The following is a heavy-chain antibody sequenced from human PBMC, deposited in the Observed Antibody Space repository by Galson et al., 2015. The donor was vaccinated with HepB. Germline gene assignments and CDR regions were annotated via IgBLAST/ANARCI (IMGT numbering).Heavy chain of an antibody. Sequence: SLRLSCAASGFTVSSSYMSWVRQAPGKGLEWVSVIYSGGSTYYADSVKGRFTISRDNSKNTLYVQMNSLRAEDTAVYYCASGDGDSTFELGYWGQGTLVTVSS. CDR2: IYSGGST. V-gene: IGHV3-53*01. CDR1: GFTVSSSY. D-gene: IGHD4-17*01. CDR3: ASGDGDSTFELGY. J-gene: IGHJ4*02.